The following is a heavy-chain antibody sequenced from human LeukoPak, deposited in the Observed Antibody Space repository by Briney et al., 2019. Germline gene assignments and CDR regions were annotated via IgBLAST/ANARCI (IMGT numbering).Heavy chain of an antibody. CDR1: GFTFSDYY. V-gene: IGHV3-11*04. Sequence: GGSLRLSCAASGFTFSDYYMSWIRQAPGKGLEWVSYISSSGSTIYYADSVKGRFTISRDNAKNSLYLQMNSLRAEDTAVYYCARMPPYGSGSYYNPLNYYYYHMDVWGKGTTVTVSS. J-gene: IGHJ6*03. D-gene: IGHD3-10*01. CDR3: ARMPPYGSGSYYNPLNYYYYHMDV. CDR2: ISSSGSTI.